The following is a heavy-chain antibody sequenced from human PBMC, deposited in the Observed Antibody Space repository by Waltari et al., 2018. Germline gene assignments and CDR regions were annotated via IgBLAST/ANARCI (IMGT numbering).Heavy chain of an antibody. V-gene: IGHV3-53*01. CDR3: ARGNTKYGMDV. J-gene: IGHJ6*02. Sequence: LQLQESGPGLVKPSETLSLTCVVSGASIDSSNYFWGWIRQPPGKGLEWVSILYHAGNTYYADSVKGRFTFSRDNSKNTLYLQMNSLRAEDTAVYYCARGNTKYGMDVWGQGTTVTVSS. CDR2: LYHAGNT. CDR1: GASIDSSNY. D-gene: IGHD3-10*01.